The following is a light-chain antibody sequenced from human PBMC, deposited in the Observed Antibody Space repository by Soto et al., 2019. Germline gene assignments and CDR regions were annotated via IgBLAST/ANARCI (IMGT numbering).Light chain of an antibody. CDR2: GAS. V-gene: IGKV3-20*01. CDR1: QSVSSN. J-gene: IGKJ4*01. CDR3: QQYGSTPLT. Sequence: EIVMTQSPATLSVSPGEGATLSSRASQSVSSNLTWYQQKPGQAPRLLIYGASSRASGIPDRFSGSGSGADFTLSITRLEPEDFALYYCQQYGSTPLTFGGGTKVDNK.